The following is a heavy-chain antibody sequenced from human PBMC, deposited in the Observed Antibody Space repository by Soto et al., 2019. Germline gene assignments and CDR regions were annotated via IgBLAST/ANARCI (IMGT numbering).Heavy chain of an antibody. CDR2: IYYSGST. Sequence: SETLSLTCTVSGGSISSYYWGWIRQPPGKGLEWIGYIYYSGSTNYNPSLKSRVTISVDTSKNRFSLKLSSVTAADTAVYYCARFGDFWSGAVGGYHYYGMDVWGQGTTVTVSS. D-gene: IGHD3-3*01. CDR3: ARFGDFWSGAVGGYHYYGMDV. CDR1: GGSISSYY. J-gene: IGHJ6*02. V-gene: IGHV4-59*01.